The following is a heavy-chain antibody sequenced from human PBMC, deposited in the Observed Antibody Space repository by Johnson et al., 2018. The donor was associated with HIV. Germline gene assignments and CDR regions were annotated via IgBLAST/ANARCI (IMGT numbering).Heavy chain of an antibody. CDR1: GFTFDDYA. V-gene: IGHV3-9*01. D-gene: IGHD2-2*01. J-gene: IGHJ3*02. CDR2: ISWNSGTI. CDR3: AKVYSTSWRDAFDI. Sequence: VQLVESGGGLVQPGRSLRLSCAASGFTFDDYAMHWVRQAPGEGLEWVSGISWNSGTIGYADAVKGRFTISRDNAKNCLYLQMNSLRAEDTALYYCAKVYSTSWRDAFDIWGQWTMVTVSS.